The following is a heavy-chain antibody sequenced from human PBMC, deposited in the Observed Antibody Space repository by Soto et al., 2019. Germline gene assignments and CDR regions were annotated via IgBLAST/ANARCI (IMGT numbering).Heavy chain of an antibody. CDR1: GYTFTGYY. CDR2: INPNSGDT. V-gene: IGHV1-2*02. Sequence: QVPLVQSGTEVKRPGDSVKVSCKAPGYTFTGYYVHWVRQAPGQGLEWMGWINPNSGDTYLAQRFQGRVTMNRDTSIETAYNELRGLTSDDTAEYYCAKGGAIVVAGTRVYLYIAMDVWGQGTTVTVSS. CDR3: AKGGAIVVAGTRVYLYIAMDV. J-gene: IGHJ6*02. D-gene: IGHD1-26*01.